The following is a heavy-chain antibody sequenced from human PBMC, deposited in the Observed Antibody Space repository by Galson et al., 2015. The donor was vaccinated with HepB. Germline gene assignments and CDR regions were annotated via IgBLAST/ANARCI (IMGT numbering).Heavy chain of an antibody. D-gene: IGHD4-17*01. CDR3: AKGYGLFDL. CDR1: GFTFGSTA. J-gene: IGHJ5*02. V-gene: IGHV3-23*01. CDR2: ISGNGAST. Sequence: SLRLSCAASGFTFGSTAMTWVRQAPGKGLEWVSGISGNGASTFYADSVKGRFTISRANSKNTRSFQMSSLRTEDTAVYYCAKGYGLFDLWGPGTLVTVSS.